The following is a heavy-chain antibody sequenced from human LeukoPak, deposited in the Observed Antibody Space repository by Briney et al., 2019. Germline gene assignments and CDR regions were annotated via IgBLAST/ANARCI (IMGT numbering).Heavy chain of an antibody. V-gene: IGHV3-23*01. CDR3: AKDINPPAAIRAGWFDP. Sequence: GGSLRLSCAASGFTFSSYAMSWVRQAPGKGLEWVSAISGSGGSTNYADSVKGRFTISRDNSKNTLYLQMNSLRAEDTAVYYCAKDINPPAAIRAGWFDPWGQGTLVTVSS. CDR1: GFTFSSYA. J-gene: IGHJ5*02. CDR2: ISGSGGST. D-gene: IGHD2-2*02.